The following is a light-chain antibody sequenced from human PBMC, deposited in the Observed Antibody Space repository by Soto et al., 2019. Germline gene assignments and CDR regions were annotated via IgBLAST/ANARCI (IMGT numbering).Light chain of an antibody. CDR2: GVS. CDR3: QQYVTSPLT. CDR1: QSVSSY. Sequence: EIVLTQSPGTLSLSPGERATLSCRASQSVSSYLAWYQQKPGQAPRLLIYGVSSRATGIPDRFSGSGSGTDFTLTISRLEPEDFAVYYCQQYVTSPLTVGGGTKVEIK. J-gene: IGKJ4*01. V-gene: IGKV3-20*01.